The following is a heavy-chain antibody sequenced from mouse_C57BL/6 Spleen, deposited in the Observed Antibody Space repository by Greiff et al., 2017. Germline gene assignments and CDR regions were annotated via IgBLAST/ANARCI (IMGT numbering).Heavy chain of an antibody. V-gene: IGHV1-54*01. Sequence: QVQLKQSGAELVRPGTSVKVSCKASGYAFTNYLIEWVKQRPGQGLEWIGVINPGSGGTNYNEKFKGKATLTADKSSSTAYMQLSSLTSEDSAVYFCARSNYDYEDYAMDYWGQGTSVTVSS. CDR1: GYAFTNYL. CDR2: INPGSGGT. J-gene: IGHJ4*01. D-gene: IGHD2-4*01. CDR3: ARSNYDYEDYAMDY.